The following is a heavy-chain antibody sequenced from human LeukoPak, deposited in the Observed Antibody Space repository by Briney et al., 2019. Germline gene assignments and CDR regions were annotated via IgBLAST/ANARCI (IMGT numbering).Heavy chain of an antibody. CDR1: GFTFSSYD. V-gene: IGHV3-13*01. D-gene: IGHD3/OR15-3a*01. CDR3: AKDGLGMAFDY. CDR2: IGTAGDT. Sequence: GGSLRLSCAASGFTFSSYDMHWVRQATGKGLEWVSAIGTAGDTYYPGSVKGRFTISRDNAKNSLYLQMNSLRAEDTALYYCAKDGLGMAFDYWGQGTLVTVSS. J-gene: IGHJ4*02.